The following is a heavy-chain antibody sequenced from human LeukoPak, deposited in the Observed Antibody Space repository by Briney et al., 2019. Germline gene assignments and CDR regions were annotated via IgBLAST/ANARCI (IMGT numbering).Heavy chain of an antibody. CDR3: ATISRGYSYDHDAFDI. CDR1: GYTFTSYA. Sequence: GASVKVSCKPSGYTFTSYAMHWVRQAPGQRLEWMGWINAGNGNTKYSQKFQGRVTITRDTSASTAYMELSSLRSEDTAVYYGATISRGYSYDHDAFDIWGQGTMVTGSS. D-gene: IGHD5-18*01. V-gene: IGHV1-3*01. J-gene: IGHJ3*02. CDR2: INAGNGNT.